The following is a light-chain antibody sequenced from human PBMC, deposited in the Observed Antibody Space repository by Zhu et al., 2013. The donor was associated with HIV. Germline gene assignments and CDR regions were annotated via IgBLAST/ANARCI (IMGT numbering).Light chain of an antibody. CDR3: QQYNQWPPYT. CDR2: GAS. Sequence: EIVMTQSPATLSVSPGERATLSCRASQRVSGNLAWYQQKPGQAPRLLVYGASTRATNIPARFSGGGSGTEFTLIINSLRPEDSAVYYCQQYNQWPPYTFGQGTKLHLK. V-gene: IGKV3-15*01. J-gene: IGKJ2*01. CDR1: QRVSGN.